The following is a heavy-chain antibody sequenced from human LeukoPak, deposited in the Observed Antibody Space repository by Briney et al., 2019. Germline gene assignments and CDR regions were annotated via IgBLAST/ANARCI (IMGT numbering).Heavy chain of an antibody. CDR3: AKDYPDVAPGITTLGPFFDE. D-gene: IGHD2-2*01. V-gene: IGHV3-23*01. CDR2: ITSGLTT. CDR1: GFTFSTYA. J-gene: IGHJ4*02. Sequence: GGSLRLSCAASGFTFSTYAMSWVRQAPGKGLEWVSTITSGLTTYYADSVNGRFTISRDNSKNTVYLQMYSLRAEDTALFYCAKDYPDVAPGITTLGPFFDEWGPGILVTVSS.